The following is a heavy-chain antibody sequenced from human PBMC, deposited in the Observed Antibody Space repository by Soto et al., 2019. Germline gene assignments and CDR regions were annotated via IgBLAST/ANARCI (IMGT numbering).Heavy chain of an antibody. D-gene: IGHD5-18*01. Sequence: VLLVESGGGVVQPGRSLRVSCAASGFPFSAYGMHWVRQAPGKGLEWVAVISTDGSQKYFADSVKGRFTISRDNSENTLYLQMSSLRAEDTAVYYCARDRQDTALQYWGQGTLVTVS. J-gene: IGHJ4*02. CDR3: ARDRQDTALQY. CDR2: ISTDGSQK. V-gene: IGHV3-30*03. CDR1: GFPFSAYG.